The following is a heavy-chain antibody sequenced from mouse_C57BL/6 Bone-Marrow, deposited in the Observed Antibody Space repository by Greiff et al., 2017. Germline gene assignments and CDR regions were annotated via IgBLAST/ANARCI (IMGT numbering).Heavy chain of an antibody. CDR3: ARWGYGYYSY. J-gene: IGHJ2*01. V-gene: IGHV3-6*01. CDR1: GYSITSGYY. CDR2: ISYDGSN. D-gene: IGHD2-2*01. Sequence: EVHLVESGPGLVKPSQSLSLTCSVTGYSITSGYYWNWIRQFPGNKLEWMGSISYDGSNNYNPSLKNRISITRDTSKNQFFLKLNSVTTEDTATYYCARWGYGYYSYWGQGTTLTVSA.